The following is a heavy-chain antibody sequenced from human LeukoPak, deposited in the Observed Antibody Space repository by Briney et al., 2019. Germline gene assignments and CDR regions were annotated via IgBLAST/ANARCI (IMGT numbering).Heavy chain of an antibody. V-gene: IGHV3-21*04. Sequence: GGSLRLSCAVSGFTFSSYSMNWVRQAPGKGLEWVSSISSSSSYIYYADSVKGRFTISRDNSKNTLYLQMYSLRAEDTAKYYCAKDTSGWYDLGSFDIWGQGTMVTVSS. CDR1: GFTFSSYS. CDR3: AKDTSGWYDLGSFDI. CDR2: ISSSSSYI. J-gene: IGHJ3*02. D-gene: IGHD6-19*01.